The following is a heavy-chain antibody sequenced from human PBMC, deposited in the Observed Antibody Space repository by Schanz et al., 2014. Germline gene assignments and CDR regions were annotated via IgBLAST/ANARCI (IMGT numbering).Heavy chain of an antibody. CDR1: GGTFVTFF. CDR2: ISPLLGVA. Sequence: QVHLVQSGAEVKEPGSSVKVSCKPSGGTFVTFFFTWVRQAPGQGPQWMGRISPLLGVANYAQEFQGRLTITAGTSTSTAYMELSSLRSEDTAVYYCATCSGGTCHAKPVLDNWGQGTLVTVSS. CDR3: ATCSGGTCHAKPVLDN. D-gene: IGHD2-15*01. V-gene: IGHV1-69*04. J-gene: IGHJ4*02.